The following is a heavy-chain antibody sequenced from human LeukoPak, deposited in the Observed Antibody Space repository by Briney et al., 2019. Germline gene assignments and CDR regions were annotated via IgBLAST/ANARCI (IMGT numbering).Heavy chain of an antibody. CDR3: AKEYSGCLDY. V-gene: IGHV3-23*01. CDR2: ISGSGGST. Sequence: GGSLRLSCAASGFTFSSYAMSWVRQAPGKGLEWVSAISGSGGSTYYADSVKGRLTISRDDSKSTLYLQMYSLRAEDTAVYYCAKEYSGCLDYWGQGTLVTVSS. CDR1: GFTFSSYA. D-gene: IGHD6-19*01. J-gene: IGHJ4*02.